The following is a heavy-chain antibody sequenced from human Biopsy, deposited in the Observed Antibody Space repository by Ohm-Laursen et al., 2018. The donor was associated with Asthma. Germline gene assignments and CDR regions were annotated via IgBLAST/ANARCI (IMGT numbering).Heavy chain of an antibody. V-gene: IGHV1-3*04. CDR1: GYNFISFA. CDR3: ARTYYDFLTGQVKDVFGV. D-gene: IGHD3-9*01. Sequence: ASVKVSCKASGYNFISFAIHWVRQAPRQGLEWMGWVNTGNGDTKYSQKFQGRVTITRDTSASTAYMELRSLRSEDTATYYCARTYYDFLTGQVKDVFGVWGQGTMVTVSS. J-gene: IGHJ3*01. CDR2: VNTGNGDT.